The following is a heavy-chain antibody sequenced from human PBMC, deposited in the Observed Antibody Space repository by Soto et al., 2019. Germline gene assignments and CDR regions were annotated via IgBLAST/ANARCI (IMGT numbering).Heavy chain of an antibody. CDR2: ISAYNGNT. V-gene: IGHV1-18*01. D-gene: IGHD1-26*01. J-gene: IGHJ3*02. CDR3: ARDLGGGSYSSAFDI. Sequence: ASVKVSCKASGYTFTSYGISWVRQAPGQGLEWMGWISAYNGNTNYAQKLQGRVTMTTDTSTSTAYMELRSLRSDDTAVYYCARDLGGGSYSSAFDIWVQGTMVTVSS. CDR1: GYTFTSYG.